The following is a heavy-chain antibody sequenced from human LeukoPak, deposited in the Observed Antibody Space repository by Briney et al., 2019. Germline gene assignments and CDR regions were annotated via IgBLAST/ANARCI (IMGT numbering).Heavy chain of an antibody. Sequence: PGGSLRLSCAAPGFTFGSYGMHWVRQAPGKGLEWVAVISYDGSNKYYADSVKGRFTISRDNSKNMLFVQMNSLRAEDTAVYYCATRGTKYCGGDCYSVPYYWGQGTLVTVSS. CDR3: ATRGTKYCGGDCYSVPYY. CDR1: GFTFGSYG. J-gene: IGHJ4*02. CDR2: ISYDGSNK. V-gene: IGHV3-30*03. D-gene: IGHD2-21*02.